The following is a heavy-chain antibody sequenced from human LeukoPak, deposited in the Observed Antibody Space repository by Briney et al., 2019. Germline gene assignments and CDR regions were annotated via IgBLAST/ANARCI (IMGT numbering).Heavy chain of an antibody. Sequence: ASVKLSCKASGYTFTGYGISWVRQAPGQGLEWMGWISAYNGNTNYAQKLQGRVTMTTDTSTSTAYMELRSLRSDDTAVYYCARDEYDFWSGYYYMDVWGKGTTVTVSS. D-gene: IGHD3-3*01. CDR3: ARDEYDFWSGYYYMDV. J-gene: IGHJ6*03. CDR2: ISAYNGNT. CDR1: GYTFTGYG. V-gene: IGHV1-18*01.